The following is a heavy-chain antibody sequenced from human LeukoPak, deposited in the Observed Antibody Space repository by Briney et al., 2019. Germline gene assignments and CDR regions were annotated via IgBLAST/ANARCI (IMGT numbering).Heavy chain of an antibody. J-gene: IGHJ4*02. CDR1: GFTFSSYA. CDR2: ISGSGGST. CDR3: ASWQGYNSGWYGVDY. V-gene: IGHV3-23*01. D-gene: IGHD6-19*01. Sequence: GGSLRLTCAASGFTFSSYAMSWVRQAPGKGLEWVSAISGSGGSTYYADSVKGRFTISRDNSKITLYLQMNSLRAEDTAVYYCASWQGYNSGWYGVDYWGQGILITVSS.